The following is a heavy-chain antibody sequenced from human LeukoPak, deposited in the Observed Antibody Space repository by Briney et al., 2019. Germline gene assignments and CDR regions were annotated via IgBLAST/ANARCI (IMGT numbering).Heavy chain of an antibody. CDR2: INHSGST. CDR1: GGSFSGYY. J-gene: IGHJ4*02. Sequence: PSETLSLTCAVYGGSFSGYYWSWIRQPPGKGLEWIGEINHSGSTNYNPSLKSRVTISVDTSENQFSLKLSSVIAADTAVYYCARAGSSSWYLYYWGQGTLVTVSS. D-gene: IGHD6-13*01. CDR3: ARAGSSSWYLYY. V-gene: IGHV4-34*01.